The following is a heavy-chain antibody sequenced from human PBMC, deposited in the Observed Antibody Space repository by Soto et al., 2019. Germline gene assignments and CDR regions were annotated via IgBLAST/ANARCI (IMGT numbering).Heavy chain of an antibody. D-gene: IGHD3-22*01. Sequence: QVQLVQSGAEVKKPGSSVKVSCKASGGTFSSYAISWVRQAPGRGLEWMGGIIPIFGTANYAQKFQGRVTITADESTSTAYMQLSSLRSEDTAVYYCARERIGTMIVVVTSRFDLWGRGTLVTVSS. V-gene: IGHV1-69*12. CDR1: GGTFSSYA. J-gene: IGHJ2*01. CDR3: ARERIGTMIVVVTSRFDL. CDR2: IIPIFGTA.